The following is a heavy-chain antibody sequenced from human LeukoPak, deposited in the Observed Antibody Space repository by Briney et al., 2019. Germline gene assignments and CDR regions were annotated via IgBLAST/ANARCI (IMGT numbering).Heavy chain of an antibody. CDR3: AREPDA. J-gene: IGHJ5*02. Sequence: PSETLSLTCSVSGGSISGSRYYWGWIRQPPAKGLEWVATVNDGGGALYNPSLRSRTTISVDTSKNQFSLRLTSVTAADTAVYYCAREPDAWGQGTLVTVSS. CDR1: GGSISGSRYY. CDR2: VNDGGGA. V-gene: IGHV4-39*07.